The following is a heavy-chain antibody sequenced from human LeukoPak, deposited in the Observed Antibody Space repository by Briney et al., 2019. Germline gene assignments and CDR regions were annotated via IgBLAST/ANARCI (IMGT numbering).Heavy chain of an antibody. V-gene: IGHV1-69*04. CDR2: IIPILGIA. CDR1: GGTFSSYA. CDR3: ARDDRELLSTFDY. J-gene: IGHJ4*02. Sequence: SVKVSCKASGGTFSSYAISWVRQAPGQGFEWMGRIIPILGIANYAQKFQGRVTITADKSTSTAYMELSSLRSEDTAVYYCARDDRELLSTFDYWGQGTLVTVSS. D-gene: IGHD1-26*01.